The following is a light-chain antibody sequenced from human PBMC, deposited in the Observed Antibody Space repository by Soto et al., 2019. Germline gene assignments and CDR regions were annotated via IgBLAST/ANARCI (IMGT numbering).Light chain of an antibody. Sequence: IQMTQSPSTLSASVGDTVTITCRASQDIGRRLAWFQQKPGKAPKYLIQAASSLQGGVPSTFSGSGSGTDFTLTINTLHPEDFATYYCLQVYSFPRTFGQGTKVDIK. J-gene: IGKJ1*01. V-gene: IGKV1-12*01. CDR3: LQVYSFPRT. CDR2: AAS. CDR1: QDIGRR.